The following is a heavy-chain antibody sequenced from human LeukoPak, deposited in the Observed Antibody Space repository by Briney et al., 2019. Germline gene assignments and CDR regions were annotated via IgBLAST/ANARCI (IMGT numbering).Heavy chain of an antibody. J-gene: IGHJ5*02. CDR3: AKDPAAGEVNWFDP. CDR1: GFPFSSYA. D-gene: IGHD6-13*01. Sequence: GALRLSCAASGFPFSSYAMSWVRQATGKGLEWVSAISGSGGSTYYADSVKGRFTISRDNSKNTLYLQMNSLRAEDTAVYYCAKDPAAGEVNWFDPWGQGTLVTVSS. CDR2: ISGSGGST. V-gene: IGHV3-23*01.